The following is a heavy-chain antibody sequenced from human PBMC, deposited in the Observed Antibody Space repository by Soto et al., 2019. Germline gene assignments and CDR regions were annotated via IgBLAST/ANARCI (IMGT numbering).Heavy chain of an antibody. V-gene: IGHV4-34*01. Sequence: SETLSLTCAVYGGSFSGYYWSWIRQPPGKGLEWIGEINHSGSTNYNPSLKSRVTISVDTSKNQFSLKLSSVTAVDTAVYYCASEPRGGLPFDPWGQGTLVTVSS. D-gene: IGHD2-15*01. J-gene: IGHJ5*02. CDR1: GGSFSGYY. CDR3: ASEPRGGLPFDP. CDR2: INHSGST.